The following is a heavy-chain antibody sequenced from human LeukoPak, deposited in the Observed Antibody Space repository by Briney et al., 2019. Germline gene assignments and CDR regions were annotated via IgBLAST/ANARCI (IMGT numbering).Heavy chain of an antibody. Sequence: GGSLRLSCAASGFTFSSYGMHWVRQAPGKGLEWVAVISYDGSNKYYADSVKGRFTIPRDNSKNTLYLQMNSLRAEDTAVYYCAKDLYDYVWGSDYWGQGTLVTVSS. CDR2: ISYDGSNK. CDR1: GFTFSSYG. CDR3: AKDLYDYVWGSDY. D-gene: IGHD3-16*01. J-gene: IGHJ4*02. V-gene: IGHV3-30*18.